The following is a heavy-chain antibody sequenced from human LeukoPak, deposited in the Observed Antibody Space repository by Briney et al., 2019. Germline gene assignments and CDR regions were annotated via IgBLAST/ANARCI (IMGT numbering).Heavy chain of an antibody. CDR3: ARNTRGYCSGGSCYGNLRGFDP. CDR1: GGSFSGYY. D-gene: IGHD2-15*01. J-gene: IGHJ5*02. Sequence: SETLSLTCAVYGGSFSGYYWSWIRQPPGKGLEWIGEINHSGSTNYNPSLKSRVTISVDTSKNQFSLKLSSVTAADTAVYYCARNTRGYCSGGSCYGNLRGFDPWGQGTLVTVSS. CDR2: INHSGST. V-gene: IGHV4-34*01.